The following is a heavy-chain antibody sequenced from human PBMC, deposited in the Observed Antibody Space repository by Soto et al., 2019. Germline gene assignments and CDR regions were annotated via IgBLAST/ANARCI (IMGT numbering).Heavy chain of an antibody. J-gene: IGHJ4*02. CDR2: INHSGST. CDR1: GGSFSGYY. V-gene: IGHV4-34*01. D-gene: IGHD2-8*02. CDR3: ARDKSTGLFDY. Sequence: QVQLQQWGAGLLKPSETLSLTCAVYGGSFSGYYWTWIRQPPGPGLEWIGEINHSGSTNYNPSLKSRVTIAVDTSKNQFSLKLTSVTAADTAVYYCARDKSTGLFDYWGPGTLGTVSS.